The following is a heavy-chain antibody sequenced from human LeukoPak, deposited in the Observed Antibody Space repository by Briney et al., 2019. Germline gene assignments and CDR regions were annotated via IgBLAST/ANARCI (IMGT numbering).Heavy chain of an antibody. Sequence: PGGSLRLSCAASGFTFSSYAMNRVRQAPGKGLEWVSAISGSGGSTYYADSVKGRFTISRDNSKNTLYLQMNSLRAEDTAVYYCARDRKPWDTAMVLDYWGQGTLVTVSS. CDR3: ARDRKPWDTAMVLDY. V-gene: IGHV3-23*01. J-gene: IGHJ4*02. CDR2: ISGSGGST. CDR1: GFTFSSYA. D-gene: IGHD5-18*01.